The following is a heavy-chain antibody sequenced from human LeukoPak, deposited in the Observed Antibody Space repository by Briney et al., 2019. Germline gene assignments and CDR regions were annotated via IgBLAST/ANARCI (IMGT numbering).Heavy chain of an antibody. J-gene: IGHJ4*02. D-gene: IGHD5-24*01. CDR2: VKGDGSFT. CDR3: VRDGDDYNFDY. V-gene: IGHV3-74*01. CDR1: GFTFRNYW. Sequence: GGSLRLSCAASGFTFRNYWMHCVRQTPGKGLVWVSRVKGDGSFTTYADSWKGRFTISRDTPKNTLYLQMYRLRAEDTASYYCVRDGDDYNFDYWGQGSLVTVSS.